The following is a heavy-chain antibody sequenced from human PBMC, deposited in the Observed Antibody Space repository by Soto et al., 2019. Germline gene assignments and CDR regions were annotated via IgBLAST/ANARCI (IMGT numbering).Heavy chain of an antibody. V-gene: IGHV1-18*01. D-gene: IGHD6-13*01. J-gene: IGHJ4*02. CDR2: ISPYNGNT. CDR1: GYTFTNYG. CDR3: ARDDESSSWYRYFDY. Sequence: QVQLVQSGAEVKKPGASVKVSCKSSGYTFTNYGISWVRQAPGQGLEWMGWISPYNGNTNYAQKLQGRFTMTTDTSTSTAYMELRRLTSDDTAVYYCARDDESSSWYRYFDYWGQGTLVTVSS.